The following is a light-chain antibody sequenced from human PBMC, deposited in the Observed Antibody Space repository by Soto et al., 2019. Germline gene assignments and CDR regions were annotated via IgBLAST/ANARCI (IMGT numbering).Light chain of an antibody. CDR3: QQRSNWPLT. V-gene: IGKV3-11*01. Sequence: EIVLTQSPATLSLSPGERATLSCRASQSVSSYLAWYQQNPGQAPRLLIYDSSNRATGIPARFSGSGSGTDFTLTISSLEPEDFAVYYCQQRSNWPLTFGGGNKVEIK. CDR1: QSVSSY. CDR2: DSS. J-gene: IGKJ4*01.